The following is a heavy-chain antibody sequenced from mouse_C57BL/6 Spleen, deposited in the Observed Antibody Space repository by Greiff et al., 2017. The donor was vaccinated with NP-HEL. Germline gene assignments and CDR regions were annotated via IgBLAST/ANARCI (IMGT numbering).Heavy chain of an antibody. CDR1: SYTFTSYW. D-gene: IGHD1-1*01. J-gene: IGHJ3*01. Sequence: QVQLQQPGAELVKPGASVKLSCKASSYTFTSYWMHWVKQRPGQGLEWIGMIHPNSGSTNYNEKFKSKATLTVDKSSSTAYMQLSSLTSEDSAVYYCASTVVARGFAYWGQGTLVTVSA. CDR2: IHPNSGST. CDR3: ASTVVARGFAY. V-gene: IGHV1-64*01.